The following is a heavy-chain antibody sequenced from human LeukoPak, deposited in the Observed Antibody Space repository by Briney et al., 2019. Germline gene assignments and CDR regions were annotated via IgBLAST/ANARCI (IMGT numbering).Heavy chain of an antibody. Sequence: GGSLRLSCAASGSTFSSYSMNWVRQAPGKGLEWVSYISSSTSTIYYADSVKGRFTISRDNAKNSLYLQMNSLRAEDTAVYYCARDSGSGKYYYYYYMDVWGKGTTVTISS. CDR1: GSTFSSYS. J-gene: IGHJ6*03. CDR2: ISSSTSTI. V-gene: IGHV3-48*01. D-gene: IGHD3-10*01. CDR3: ARDSGSGKYYYYYYMDV.